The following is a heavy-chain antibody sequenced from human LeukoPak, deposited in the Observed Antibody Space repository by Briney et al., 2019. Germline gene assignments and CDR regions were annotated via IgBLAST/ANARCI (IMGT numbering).Heavy chain of an antibody. CDR3: AGGTTTFDY. Sequence: GESLKISCKGFGYSFSTYWIDWVRQMPGKGLEWMGSVFPGDSDTRYSPSFQGQVTISVDKSINTAYLQWTSLKASDTAMYYCAGGTTTFDYWGQGTLVTVSS. CDR2: VFPGDSDT. V-gene: IGHV5-51*01. CDR1: GYSFSTYW. J-gene: IGHJ4*02. D-gene: IGHD4-11*01.